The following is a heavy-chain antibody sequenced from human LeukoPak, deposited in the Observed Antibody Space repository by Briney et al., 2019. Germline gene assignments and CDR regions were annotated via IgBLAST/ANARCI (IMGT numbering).Heavy chain of an antibody. J-gene: IGHJ6*02. CDR1: GYTFTSYD. D-gene: IGHD3-3*01. CDR3: AREGNVLDDFWSGYSASYGMDV. CDR2: MNPNSGNT. V-gene: IGHV1-8*01. Sequence: ASVKVSCKASGYTFTSYDINWVRQATGQGLEWMGWMNPNSGNTGHAQKLQGRVTMTTDTSTSTAYMELRSLRSDDTAVYYCAREGNVLDDFWSGYSASYGMDVWGQGTTVTVSS.